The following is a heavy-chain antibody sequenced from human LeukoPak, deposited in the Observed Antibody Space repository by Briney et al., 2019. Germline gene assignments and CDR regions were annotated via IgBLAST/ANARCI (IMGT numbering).Heavy chain of an antibody. V-gene: IGHV3-66*01. CDR1: GFTVSSNY. CDR3: ASRPLITMVRED. Sequence: QAGGSLRLSCAASGFTVSSNYMSWVRQAPGKGLEWVSVIYSGGSTYYADSVKGRFTISRDNSKNTLYLQMNSLRAEDTAVYYCASRPLITMVREDWGQGTLVTVSS. D-gene: IGHD3-10*01. CDR2: IYSGGST. J-gene: IGHJ4*02.